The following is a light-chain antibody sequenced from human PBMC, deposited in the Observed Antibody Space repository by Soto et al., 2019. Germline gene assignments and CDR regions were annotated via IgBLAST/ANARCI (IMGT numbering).Light chain of an antibody. CDR2: SAS. J-gene: IGKJ2*01. CDR1: QSIGFH. V-gene: IGKV3-15*01. Sequence: EIVMTQSPVTLSVSPGETATLSCRASQSIGFHLDWYLQRPGQTPRLVIYSASIRAPGVPDRFSGSGSGTEFTLTINSLQSEDFAVYYCQQYDDWTMYTFGQGTKVEI. CDR3: QQYDDWTMYT.